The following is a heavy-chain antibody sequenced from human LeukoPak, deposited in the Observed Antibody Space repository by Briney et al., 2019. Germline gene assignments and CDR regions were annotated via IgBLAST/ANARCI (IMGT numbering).Heavy chain of an antibody. CDR1: GFTFSSYW. J-gene: IGHJ3*02. V-gene: IGHV3-74*01. CDR3: ARDTMVTAFDI. D-gene: IGHD5-18*01. Sequence: GGSLRLPCAASGFTFSSYWMHWVRQAPGKGLVWVSRINSDGSSTSYADSVKGRFTISRDNAKNTLYLQMNSLRAEDTAVYYCARDTMVTAFDIWGQGTMVTVSS. CDR2: INSDGSST.